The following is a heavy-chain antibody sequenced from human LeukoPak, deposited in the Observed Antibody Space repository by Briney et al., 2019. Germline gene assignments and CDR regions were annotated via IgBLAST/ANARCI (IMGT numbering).Heavy chain of an antibody. D-gene: IGHD5-12*01. J-gene: IGHJ5*02. CDR1: GYTFTGYY. CDR3: ARDPGYSGYDLIYWFDP. V-gene: IGHV1-2*02. Sequence: ASVTVSCKASGYTFTGYYMHWVRQAPGQGLEGMGGINPNSGGTNYAQKFQGRVTMTRDTSISTAYMELSRLRSDDTAVYYCARDPGYSGYDLIYWFDPWGQGTLVTVSS. CDR2: INPNSGGT.